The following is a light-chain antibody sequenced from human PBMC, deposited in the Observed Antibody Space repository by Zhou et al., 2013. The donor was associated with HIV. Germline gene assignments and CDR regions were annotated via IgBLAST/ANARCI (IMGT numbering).Light chain of an antibody. CDR3: QQRSSWPLT. CDR1: QTVSSGY. Sequence: EVVMTQSPGTLSLSPGQRATLSCTASQTVSSGYLAWYQQKPGQAPRLLLYGASSRATGIPDRFGGSGSGTDFTLTINSLQPEDFAVYFCQQRSSWPLTFGGGTKVEI. CDR2: GAS. J-gene: IGKJ4*01. V-gene: IGKV3D-20*02.